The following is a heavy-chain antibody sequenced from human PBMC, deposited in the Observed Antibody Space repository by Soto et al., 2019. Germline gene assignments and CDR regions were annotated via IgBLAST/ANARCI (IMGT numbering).Heavy chain of an antibody. CDR1: GFTFGTYA. CDR2: VSGGGTTT. Sequence: EVQLVESGGDLVQPGGSLRLSCAASGFTFGTYAMSWVRQAPGKVLEWVSSVSGGGTTTYYADSVKGRFTVSRDNSKKTLYLQMISLRAEDPAVYYCAKVKTWTYFDYWGQGTLVTVSS. CDR3: AKVKTWTYFDY. V-gene: IGHV3-23*04. J-gene: IGHJ4*02.